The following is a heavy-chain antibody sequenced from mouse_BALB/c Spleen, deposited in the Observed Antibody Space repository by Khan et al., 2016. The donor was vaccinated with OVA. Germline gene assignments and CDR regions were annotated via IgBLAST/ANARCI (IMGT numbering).Heavy chain of an antibody. CDR2: INPSSGHT. CDR1: GYTFSNHW. CDR3: ARDRIDY. V-gene: IGHV1-7*01. J-gene: IGHJ2*01. Sequence: QVQLKQSGAELAKPGASVKMSCKASGYTFSNHWIHWVKQRPGQGLEWIGYINPSSGHTYYNQTFNDKATLTTDKSSSTAYMQLSSLTSEDSAVYYCARDRIDYWGQGTTLTVSS.